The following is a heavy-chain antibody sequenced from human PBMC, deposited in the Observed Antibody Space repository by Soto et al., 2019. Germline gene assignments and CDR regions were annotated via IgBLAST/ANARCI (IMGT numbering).Heavy chain of an antibody. D-gene: IGHD6-13*01. Sequence: QVQLVQSGAEVKKPGASVKLSCRTSGYTFTQYYIHWVRQAPGQGLEWLGFINPASGSTNYAQDFQGRVTLTMDTSTTTVYMDLSGLRAEDTAIFYCARDLAAGDHWGQGTLVTVSS. CDR3: ARDLAAGDH. V-gene: IGHV1-46*01. CDR2: INPASGST. CDR1: GYTFTQYY. J-gene: IGHJ4*02.